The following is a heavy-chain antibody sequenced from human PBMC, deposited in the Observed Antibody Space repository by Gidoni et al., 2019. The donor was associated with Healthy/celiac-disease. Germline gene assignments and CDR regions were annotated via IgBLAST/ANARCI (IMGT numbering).Heavy chain of an antibody. CDR2: ISYDGSNK. J-gene: IGHJ3*02. CDR3: AKSEDYGDYYGAFDI. CDR1: GFSFRSYG. D-gene: IGHD4-17*01. Sequence: VQLVESGGCVVQPGRPLRFSCAAAGFSFRSYGMHWVRPAAGRGLDRVAVISYDGSNKYYADSVKVRFTISRDNSKNTLYLQMNSLRAEETAGYCCAKSEDYGDYYGAFDIWGQGTMVTVSS. V-gene: IGHV3-30*18.